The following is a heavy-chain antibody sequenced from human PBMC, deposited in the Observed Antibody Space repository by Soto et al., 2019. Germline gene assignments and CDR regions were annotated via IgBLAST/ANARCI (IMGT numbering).Heavy chain of an antibody. D-gene: IGHD5-12*01. J-gene: IGHJ4*02. CDR1: GFTFSSYA. CDR2: TSGSGRST. Sequence: GGSLRLSCAVSGFTFSSYAMSWVRQAPGKGLEWVSGTSGSGRSTYYADSVKGRFTISRDNSKNTLYLQMNSLTAEDTAVYYCARGNNGYDFHYFDSWGQGTLVTVSS. V-gene: IGHV3-23*01. CDR3: ARGNNGYDFHYFDS.